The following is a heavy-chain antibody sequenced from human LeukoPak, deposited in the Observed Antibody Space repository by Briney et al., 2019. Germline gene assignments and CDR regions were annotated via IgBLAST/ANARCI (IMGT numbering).Heavy chain of an antibody. D-gene: IGHD3-16*02. J-gene: IGHJ3*02. CDR3: ARQFDYVWGRYRQGAFDI. V-gene: IGHV4-4*02. CDR1: GGSISSSNW. CDR2: IYHSGST. Sequence: PSETLSLTCAVSGGSISSSNWWSWVRQPPGKGLEWIGEIYHSGSTNYNPSLKSRVTISVDTSKNQFSLKLSSVTAADTAVYYCARQFDYVWGRYRQGAFDIWGQGTMVTVSS.